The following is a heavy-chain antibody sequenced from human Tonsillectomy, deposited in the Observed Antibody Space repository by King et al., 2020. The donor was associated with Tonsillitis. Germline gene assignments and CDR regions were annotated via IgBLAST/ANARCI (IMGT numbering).Heavy chain of an antibody. CDR2: TNGDSSMT. Sequence: VQLVESGGGLVQPGESLRLSCEVSGFSFSDFTMSWVRQSPGQGLEWVSDTNGDSSMTYYAYSANGRFTISRDISKNTLYLQMNNLRAEDTAVYFCAKFRGSQSEYHYWGQGTLVTVSS. D-gene: IGHD1-26*01. V-gene: IGHV3-23*04. CDR3: AKFRGSQSEYHY. J-gene: IGHJ4*02. CDR1: GFSFSDFT.